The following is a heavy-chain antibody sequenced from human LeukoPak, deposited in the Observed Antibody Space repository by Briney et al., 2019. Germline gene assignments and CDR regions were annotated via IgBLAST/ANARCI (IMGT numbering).Heavy chain of an antibody. V-gene: IGHV4-59*06. CDR2: IYYSGST. D-gene: IGHD5-12*01. J-gene: IGHJ5*02. CDR1: GVSISSYY. CDR3: ARGRYSGYDFGNWFDP. Sequence: SETLSLTCTVSGVSISSYYWSWIRQPPGKGLEWIGYIYYSGSTYYNPSLKSRVTISVDTSKNQFSLKLSSVTAADTAVYYCARGRYSGYDFGNWFDPWGQGTLVTVSS.